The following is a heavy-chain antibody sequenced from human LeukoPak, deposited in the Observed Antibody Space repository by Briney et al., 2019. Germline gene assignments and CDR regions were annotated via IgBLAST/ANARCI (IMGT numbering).Heavy chain of an antibody. CDR2: IKQDGIET. J-gene: IGHJ4*02. CDR1: GFNSGNYW. V-gene: IGHV3-7*03. D-gene: IGHD3-10*01. CDR3: ARVRARRSYYGSGSSSPK. Sequence: GGSLRLSCAASGFNSGNYWMSWVRQAPGQRLEWLANIKQDGIETYYLDSVRGRFTISRDSARNSLYLQMNSLRAEDTAVYYCARVRARRSYYGSGSSSPKWGQGTLVTVSS.